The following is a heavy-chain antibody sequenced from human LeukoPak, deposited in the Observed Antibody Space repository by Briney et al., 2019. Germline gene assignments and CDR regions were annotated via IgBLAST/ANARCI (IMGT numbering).Heavy chain of an antibody. CDR3: ARHLYSSSWYYFDY. Sequence: SETLSLTCTVSGGSISSYYWSWIRQPPGKGLEWIGYIYDSGSTNYNPSLKSRVTISVDTSKNQFSLKLSSVTAADTAVYYCARHLYSSSWYYFDYWGQGTLVTVSS. CDR1: GGSISSYY. CDR2: IYDSGST. V-gene: IGHV4-59*12. J-gene: IGHJ4*02. D-gene: IGHD6-13*01.